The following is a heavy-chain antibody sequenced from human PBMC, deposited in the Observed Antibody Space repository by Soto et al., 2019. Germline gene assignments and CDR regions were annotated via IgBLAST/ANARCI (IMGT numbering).Heavy chain of an antibody. D-gene: IGHD2-2*01. V-gene: IGHV1-69*13. CDR1: GGSFSSYA. CDR2: IIPIFGTA. CDR3: ARESVCISTSCFLDY. Sequence: GTSVKLSCKACGGSFSSYAISWVRQAPGQGLEWMGGIIPIFGTANYAQKFQGRVTITADESTSTAYMELSSLRSEDTAVYYCARESVCISTSCFLDYWGQGTLVTVSS. J-gene: IGHJ4*02.